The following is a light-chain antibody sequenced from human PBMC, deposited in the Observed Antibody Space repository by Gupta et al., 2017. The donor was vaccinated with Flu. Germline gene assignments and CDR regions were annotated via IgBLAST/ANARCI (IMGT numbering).Light chain of an antibody. Sequence: EIVLTQSPGTLSLSPGERATLSCWASQSVSSSYLAWYQQKPGQAPRLLIYGTASRATGIPDRFSGSASGTDFTLTISRLEPEDFALYYCQQYGYSPWAFGQGTKVEI. CDR2: GTA. CDR3: QQYGYSPWA. V-gene: IGKV3-20*01. J-gene: IGKJ1*01. CDR1: QSVSSSY.